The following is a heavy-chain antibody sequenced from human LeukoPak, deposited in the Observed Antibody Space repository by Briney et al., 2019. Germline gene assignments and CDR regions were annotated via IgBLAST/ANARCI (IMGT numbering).Heavy chain of an antibody. J-gene: IGHJ4*02. CDR3: ARTPASGGDYGNHFDY. CDR1: AGSFSIYY. V-gene: IGHV4-4*07. Sequence: SETLSLTCTVSAGSFSIYYWSWIRQPAGKGLEWIGHIYTSGSTNYNPSLKSRVTISVDTSKNQFSLKLSSVTAADTAVYYCARTPASGGDYGNHFDYWGQGTLVTVSS. CDR2: IYTSGST. D-gene: IGHD4-17*01.